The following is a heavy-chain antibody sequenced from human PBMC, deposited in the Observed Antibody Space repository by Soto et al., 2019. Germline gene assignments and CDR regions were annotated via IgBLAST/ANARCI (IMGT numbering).Heavy chain of an antibody. CDR2: ISGSGGST. CDR1: GFTFSSYA. Sequence: EVQLLESGGGSVQPGGSLRLSCAASGFTFSSYAMNWVRQAPGKGLEWVSGISGSGGSTYYADSVKGRFTISRDNSKNTLYLQLNSLRADDTAVYYCAGRGGLSVNTAMVNWGQGTLVTVSS. CDR3: AGRGGLSVNTAMVN. V-gene: IGHV3-23*01. J-gene: IGHJ4*02. D-gene: IGHD5-18*01.